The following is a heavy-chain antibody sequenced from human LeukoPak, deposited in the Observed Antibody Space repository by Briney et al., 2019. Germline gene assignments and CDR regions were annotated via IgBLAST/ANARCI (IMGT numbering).Heavy chain of an antibody. CDR3: ASSGSGRFYNFDY. Sequence: PSETPCDTCAVYGGSFSGYYWSWIRQPPGKGLEWIGEIYHSGTTNYNPSLKSRVTISLDTSKNQFSLKLSSVTAADTAVYYCASSGSGRFYNFDYRGQGTLVTVSS. D-gene: IGHD3-10*01. V-gene: IGHV4-34*01. CDR1: GGSFSGYY. J-gene: IGHJ4*02. CDR2: IYHSGTT.